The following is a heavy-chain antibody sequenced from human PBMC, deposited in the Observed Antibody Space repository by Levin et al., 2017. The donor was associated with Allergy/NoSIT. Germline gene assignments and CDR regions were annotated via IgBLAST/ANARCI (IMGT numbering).Heavy chain of an antibody. CDR1: GYTFVSYG. V-gene: IGHV1-18*01. D-gene: IGHD2-21*01. CDR3: ARERAYSYGRGIDL. Sequence: GESLKISCKASGYTFVSYGISWVRQAPGQGLEWMGWISTDNGDTKYSQKFQGRVTMTTDTSTNTAYMELRSLRSDDTAVYYCARERAYSYGRGIDLWGQGTLVPVSS. CDR2: ISTDNGDT. J-gene: IGHJ5*02.